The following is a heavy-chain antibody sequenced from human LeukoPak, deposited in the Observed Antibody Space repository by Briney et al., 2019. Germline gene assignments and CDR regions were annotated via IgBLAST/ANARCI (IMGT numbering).Heavy chain of an antibody. CDR1: GFTFSSYS. Sequence: PGGSLRLSCAASGFTFSSYSINWVRQAPGKGLEWVSSISSGSSYISYADSVKGRFTISRDNAKNTLYLQMNSLRTEDTAVYYCARPETQYSSGLDGFDIWGQGTMVTVSS. D-gene: IGHD6-19*01. V-gene: IGHV3-21*01. J-gene: IGHJ3*02. CDR2: ISSGSSYI. CDR3: ARPETQYSSGLDGFDI.